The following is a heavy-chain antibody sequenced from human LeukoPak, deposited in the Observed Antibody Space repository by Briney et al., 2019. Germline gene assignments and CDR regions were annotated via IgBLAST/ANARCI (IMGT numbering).Heavy chain of an antibody. Sequence: PSQTLSLTCTVSGGSISSGNYYWSWIRQPPGKGLEWIGYIYHTGGTYYNPSLKSRVSISVDTSENQFSLKLNSVTAADTAVYYCARGGFYPGSETLWNWFDPWGQGDLVTVSS. D-gene: IGHD3-10*01. CDR1: GGSISSGNYY. CDR3: ARGGFYPGSETLWNWFDP. V-gene: IGHV4-30-4*01. CDR2: IYHTGGT. J-gene: IGHJ5*02.